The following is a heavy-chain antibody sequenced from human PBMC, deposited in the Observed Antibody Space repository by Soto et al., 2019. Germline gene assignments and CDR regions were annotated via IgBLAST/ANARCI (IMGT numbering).Heavy chain of an antibody. J-gene: IGHJ6*02. Sequence: ASVKVSCKASGYTFTTYGITWVRQAPGQGLEWMGWISTYNLNTYSAQKFQDRVTLTTDTSTNTAYMELRSLTSDDTAAYYCAKTVVAGTGEEENYSYYFGMDVWGQGTKVTVCS. V-gene: IGHV1-18*04. CDR3: AKTVVAGTGEEENYSYYFGMDV. CDR2: ISTYNLNT. CDR1: GYTFTTYG. D-gene: IGHD6-19*01.